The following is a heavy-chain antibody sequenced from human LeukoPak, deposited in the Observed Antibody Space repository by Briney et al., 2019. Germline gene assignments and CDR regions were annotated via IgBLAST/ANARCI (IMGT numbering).Heavy chain of an antibody. J-gene: IGHJ4*02. Sequence: KPGESLKISCKGSGYSFTNYWIGWVRQMPGKGLEWMGIIYPGDSDTRYSPSFQGQVTISADKSISTAYLQWSSLKASDTAMYYCASLSEYCSGGGCYSGEGAFDYWGQGTLVTVSS. CDR3: ASLSEYCSGGGCYSGEGAFDY. V-gene: IGHV5-51*03. D-gene: IGHD2-15*01. CDR2: IYPGDSDT. CDR1: GYSFTNYW.